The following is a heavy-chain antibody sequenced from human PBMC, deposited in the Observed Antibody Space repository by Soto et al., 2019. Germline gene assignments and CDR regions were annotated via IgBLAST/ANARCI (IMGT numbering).Heavy chain of an antibody. CDR2: IYYSGST. J-gene: IGHJ5*02. CDR1: GGSISSGGYY. CDR3: ARVDCSSSSCYEGDWFDP. Sequence: QVQLQESGPGLVKPSQTLSLTCTVSGGSISSGGYYWSWIRQHPGKGLEWIGYIYYSGSTYYNPSLKSRVTISVDTSKNQFSLKLSSVTAADTAAYYCARVDCSSSSCYEGDWFDPWGQGTLVTVSS. D-gene: IGHD2-2*01. V-gene: IGHV4-31*03.